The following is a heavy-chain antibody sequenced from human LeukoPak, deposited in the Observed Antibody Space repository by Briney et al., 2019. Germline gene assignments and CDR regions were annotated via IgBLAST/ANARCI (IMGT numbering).Heavy chain of an antibody. CDR2: IVVGSGNT. V-gene: IGHV1-58*01. CDR3: AAGTPSYYYDSSGYTYYYYGMDV. Sequence: ASVKVSCKASGFTFTSSAVQWVRQARGQRLEWIGWIVVGSGNTNYAQKFQERVTITRDMSTSTAYMELSSLRSEDTAVYYCAAGTPSYYYDSSGYTYYYYGMDVWGQGTTVTVSS. D-gene: IGHD3-22*01. CDR1: GFTFTSSA. J-gene: IGHJ6*02.